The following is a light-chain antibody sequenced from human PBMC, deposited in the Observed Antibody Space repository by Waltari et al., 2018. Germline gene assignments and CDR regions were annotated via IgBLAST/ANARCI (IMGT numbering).Light chain of an antibody. J-gene: IGKJ2*01. CDR2: WAS. V-gene: IGKV4-1*01. CDR1: QSVLYNSYNKNY. CDR3: QQYFSSPS. Sequence: DIVMTQSPEPLAVSLGERATINCKSSQSVLYNSYNKNYLAWYQQRPGQPPKLLIYWASTRESGVPDRFSGGGSGTDFNLTISSLQAEDVAIYYCQQYFSSPSFGQGTKLEIK.